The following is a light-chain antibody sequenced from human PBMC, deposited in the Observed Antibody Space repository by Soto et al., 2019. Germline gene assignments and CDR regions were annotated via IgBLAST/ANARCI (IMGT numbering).Light chain of an antibody. Sequence: QSALTQPASVSGSPGLSITISCTGTSSDVGSYHLVSWYQQHPGKAPKLMIYEGSKRPSGVSNRFSGSKSGNTASLTISGLQAEDEADYYCCSYACSSTFVVFGGGTKLTVL. CDR2: EGS. J-gene: IGLJ2*01. CDR1: SSDVGSYHL. V-gene: IGLV2-23*03. CDR3: CSYACSSTFVV.